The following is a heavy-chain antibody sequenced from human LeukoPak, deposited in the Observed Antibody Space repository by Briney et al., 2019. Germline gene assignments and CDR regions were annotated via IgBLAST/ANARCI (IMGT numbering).Heavy chain of an antibody. Sequence: ASVKVSCKASVYTFSSYGFTWVRQAPGQGLEWMGWISAYNGNTNYRQNLQGRVTMTTDTATSTAYMELRSLRSDDTAVYYCARASGYSGNYHLDYWGQGILVTVSS. CDR2: ISAYNGNT. J-gene: IGHJ4*02. V-gene: IGHV1-18*01. CDR3: ARASGYSGNYHLDY. D-gene: IGHD1-26*01. CDR1: VYTFSSYG.